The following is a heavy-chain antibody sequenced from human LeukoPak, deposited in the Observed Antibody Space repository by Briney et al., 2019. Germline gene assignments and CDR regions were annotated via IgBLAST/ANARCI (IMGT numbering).Heavy chain of an antibody. Sequence: ASVKVSCKASGYTFTGYYMHWVRQAPGQGLEWMGWINPNSDGTNYAQKFQGRVTMTRDTSISTAYMELSRLRSDDTAVYYCAICSSFIDYYYMDVWGKGTTVTVSS. CDR2: INPNSDGT. V-gene: IGHV1-2*02. CDR1: GYTFTGYY. CDR3: AICSSFIDYYYMDV. D-gene: IGHD6-13*01. J-gene: IGHJ6*03.